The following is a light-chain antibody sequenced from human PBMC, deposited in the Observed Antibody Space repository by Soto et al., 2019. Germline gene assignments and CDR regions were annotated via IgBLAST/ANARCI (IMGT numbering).Light chain of an antibody. Sequence: SVLTQPRSVSGSPGQSVTISCAGTSIDVGGYNYVSWYQQHPGKDPTLIMYAASKRPSGVPDRLSRSTSGNTASLSIYGLQAEDEADCYCSSYACSYTFLFGTVTKVTVL. J-gene: IGLJ1*01. V-gene: IGLV2-11*01. CDR2: AAS. CDR3: SSYACSYTFL. CDR1: SIDVGGYNY.